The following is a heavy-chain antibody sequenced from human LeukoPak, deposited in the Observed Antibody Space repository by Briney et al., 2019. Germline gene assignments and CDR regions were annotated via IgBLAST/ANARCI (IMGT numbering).Heavy chain of an antibody. CDR1: GGSISSYY. CDR2: IYDSGST. CDR3: ARGGSGYDSFYYYGMDV. D-gene: IGHD5-12*01. J-gene: IGHJ6*02. V-gene: IGHV4-59*01. Sequence: PSETLSLTCTVSGGSISSYYWSWIRQPPGKGLEWIGYIYDSGSTNYNPSLKSRVTISVGTSKNQFSLKLSSVTAADTAVYYCARGGSGYDSFYYYGMDVWGQGTTVTVSS.